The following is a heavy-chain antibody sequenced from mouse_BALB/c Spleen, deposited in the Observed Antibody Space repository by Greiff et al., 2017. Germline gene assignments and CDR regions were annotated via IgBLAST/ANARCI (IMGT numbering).Heavy chain of an antibody. Sequence: VKLVESGAELVRPGVSVKISCKGSGYTFTDYAMHWVKQSHAKSLAWIGVISTYYGDASYNQKFKGKATMTVDKSSSTAYMELARLTSEDSAIYYCAREGWLLRRYAMDYWGQGTSVTVSS. CDR2: ISTYYGDA. D-gene: IGHD2-3*01. J-gene: IGHJ4*01. CDR1: GYTFTDYA. CDR3: AREGWLLRRYAMDY. V-gene: IGHV1S137*01.